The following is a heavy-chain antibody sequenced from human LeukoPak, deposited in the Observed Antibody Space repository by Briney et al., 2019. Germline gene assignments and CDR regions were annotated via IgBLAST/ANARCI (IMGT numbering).Heavy chain of an antibody. J-gene: IGHJ6*02. Sequence: SETLSLTCTVSGGSISSYYWSWIRQPPGKGLEWIGYIYYSGSTNHNPSLKSRVTISVDTSKNQFSLKLSSVTAADTAVYYCARGTVASEDYYYYYGMDVWGQGTTVTVSS. D-gene: IGHD4-23*01. CDR1: GGSISSYY. V-gene: IGHV4-59*01. CDR3: ARGTVASEDYYYYYGMDV. CDR2: IYYSGST.